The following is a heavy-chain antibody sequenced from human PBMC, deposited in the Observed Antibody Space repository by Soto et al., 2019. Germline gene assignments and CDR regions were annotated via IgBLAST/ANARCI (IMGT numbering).Heavy chain of an antibody. Sequence: GGSLRLSCAASGFTFSSYEMNWVRQAPGKGLEWVSYISSSGSTIYYADSVKGRFTISRDNAKNSLYQQMNSLRAEDTAVYSCVRASSMGLTNWDDAFDIWGQGTMVTVSS. CDR2: ISSSGSTI. J-gene: IGHJ3*02. V-gene: IGHV3-48*03. CDR3: VRASSMGLTNWDDAFDI. CDR1: GFTFSSYE. D-gene: IGHD7-27*01.